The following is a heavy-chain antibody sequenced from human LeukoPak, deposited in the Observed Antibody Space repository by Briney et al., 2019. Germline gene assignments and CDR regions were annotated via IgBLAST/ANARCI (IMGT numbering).Heavy chain of an antibody. CDR1: RGSISSDDHY. CDR3: ARGYDFWGGSSYGMDV. CDR2: IYYSGST. J-gene: IGHJ6*02. V-gene: IGHV4-31*03. D-gene: IGHD3-3*01. Sequence: SQTLSLTCTVSRGSISSDDHYWSWIRQHPGKGLEWIGYIYYSGSTYYNPSLKSRATISVDTSKKQFSLKLSSLTAADTAVYYCARGYDFWGGSSYGMDVWGQGTTVTVSS.